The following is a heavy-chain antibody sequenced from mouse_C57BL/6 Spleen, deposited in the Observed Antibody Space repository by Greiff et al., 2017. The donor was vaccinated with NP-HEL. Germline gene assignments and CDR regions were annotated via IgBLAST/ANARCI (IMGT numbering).Heavy chain of an antibody. CDR3: ALLGAY. J-gene: IGHJ3*01. CDR1: GYTFTSYG. V-gene: IGHV1-81*01. CDR2: IYPRSGNT. D-gene: IGHD1-1*01. Sequence: VKLQESGAELARPGASVKLSCKASGYTFTSYGISWVKQRTGQGLEWIGEIYPRSGNTYYNEKFKGKATLTADKSSSTAYMELRSLTSEDSAVYFCALLGAYWGQGTLVTVSA.